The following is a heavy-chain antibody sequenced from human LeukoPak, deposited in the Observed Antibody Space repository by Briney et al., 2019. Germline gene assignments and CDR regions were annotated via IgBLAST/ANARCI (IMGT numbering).Heavy chain of an antibody. J-gene: IGHJ4*02. CDR1: GFTFSSYG. Sequence: PGGSLRLSCAASGFTFSSYGMHWVRQAPGKGLEWVSFIRYVGINKYYADSVKGRFTISRDNSKNTLYLQMNSLIPEDTAVYYCARAVPSRQAIDYWGQGTLVTVSS. CDR3: ARAVPSRQAIDY. V-gene: IGHV3-30*02. CDR2: IRYVGINK.